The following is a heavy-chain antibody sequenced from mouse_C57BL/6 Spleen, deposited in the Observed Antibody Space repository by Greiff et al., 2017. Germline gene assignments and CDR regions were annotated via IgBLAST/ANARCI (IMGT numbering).Heavy chain of an antibody. CDR3: VKDSNCWYFDV. D-gene: IGHD2-5*01. CDR2: IRSKSSNYAT. J-gene: IGHJ1*03. Sequence: EVQVVESGGGLVQPKGSLKLSCAASGFTFNTYAMHWVRQAPGKGLEWVARIRSKSSNYATYYADSVKDRFTNSRDDSQSMLYLQMNNLKTEDTAMYYCVKDSNCWYFDVWGTGTTVTVSS. V-gene: IGHV10-3*01. CDR1: GFTFNTYA.